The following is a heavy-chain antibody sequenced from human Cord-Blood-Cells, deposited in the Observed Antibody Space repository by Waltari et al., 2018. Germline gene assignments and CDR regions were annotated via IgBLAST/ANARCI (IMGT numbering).Heavy chain of an antibody. D-gene: IGHD1-26*01. V-gene: IGHV3-30*03. CDR2: ISYDGSNK. CDR3: ARPSYSGSYYYYGMDV. J-gene: IGHJ6*02. Sequence: QVQLVESGGGVVQPGRSLRLPCAASGFTFSSYGMHWVRQAPGKGLEWVAVISYDGSNKYYADAVKGRFTISRDNSKNTLYLQMNSMSAEDTAVYYCARPSYSGSYYYYGMDVWGQGTTVTVSS. CDR1: GFTFSSYG.